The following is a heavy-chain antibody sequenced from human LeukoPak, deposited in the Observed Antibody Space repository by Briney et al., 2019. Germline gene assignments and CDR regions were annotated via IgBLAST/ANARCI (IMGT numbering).Heavy chain of an antibody. CDR1: GYTFTGYY. V-gene: IGHV1-2*02. CDR3: ARAPRVNYYYYMDV. CDR2: INPNSGGT. J-gene: IGHJ6*03. D-gene: IGHD3-10*01. Sequence: ASVKVSCKASGYTFTGYYMHWVRQAPGQGLEWMGWINPNSGGTNYAQQFQGRVTMTRDTSISTAYMELSRLRSDDTAVYYCARAPRVNYYYYMDVWGKGTTVTVSS.